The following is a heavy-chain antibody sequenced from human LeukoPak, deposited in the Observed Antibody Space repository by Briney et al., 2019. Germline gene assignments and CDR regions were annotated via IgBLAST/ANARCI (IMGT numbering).Heavy chain of an antibody. D-gene: IGHD3-22*01. CDR2: IYNSGST. CDR1: GGSISSGYYY. Sequence: SETLSLTCTVSGGSISSGYYYWSWIRQPAGKGLEWIGRIYNSGSTNYNPSLKSRVTISIDTSKNQFSLKLSSVTAADTAVYYCASSYFDSSGYWTGFDYWGQGTLVTVSS. CDR3: ASSYFDSSGYWTGFDY. V-gene: IGHV4-61*10. J-gene: IGHJ4*02.